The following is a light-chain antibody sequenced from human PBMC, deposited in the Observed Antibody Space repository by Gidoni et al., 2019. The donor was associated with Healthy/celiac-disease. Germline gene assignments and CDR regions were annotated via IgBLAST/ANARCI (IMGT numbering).Light chain of an antibody. CDR3: AAWDDSLSGRNVV. V-gene: IGLV1-47*02. CDR1: SSNIGSNY. Sequence: QYVVTQPPSAYGAPGQRVTISCSGSSSNIGSNYVYWYQQLPGTDPQLLICSNNQRPRGVPDRFSGSKSGTSASLAISGLRSEDEADYYCAAWDDSLSGRNVVFGGGTKLTVL. J-gene: IGLJ2*01. CDR2: SNN.